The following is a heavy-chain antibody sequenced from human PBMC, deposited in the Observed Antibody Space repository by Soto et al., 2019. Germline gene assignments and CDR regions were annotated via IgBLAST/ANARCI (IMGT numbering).Heavy chain of an antibody. D-gene: IGHD3-10*01. V-gene: IGHV1-3*01. Sequence: QVQLVQSGAEVKKPGASVKVSCKASGYTFTSYAMHWVRQAPGQRLEWMGWINAGNGNTKYSQKFQGRVTITRDTSASTSYMELSSLRSEDTAVYYCARYKPWFGELSFDYYYYMDVWGKGTTVTVSS. CDR1: GYTFTSYA. CDR2: INAGNGNT. CDR3: ARYKPWFGELSFDYYYYMDV. J-gene: IGHJ6*03.